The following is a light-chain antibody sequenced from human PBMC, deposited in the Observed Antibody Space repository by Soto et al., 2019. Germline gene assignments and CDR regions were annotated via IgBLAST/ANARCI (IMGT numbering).Light chain of an antibody. CDR2: KVS. V-gene: IGKV2-24*01. J-gene: IGKJ2*01. CDR1: QSLVHSDGNTY. Sequence: DIVLTQTPLSSPVTLGQPASISCRSSQSLVHSDGNTYLSWFHQRPGQPPRLLIDKVSNRFSGVPDRFNGSGAETDFTLKINRVEAEDVGIYFCMQATQYRPYTFVQGTQLEIK. CDR3: MQATQYRPYT.